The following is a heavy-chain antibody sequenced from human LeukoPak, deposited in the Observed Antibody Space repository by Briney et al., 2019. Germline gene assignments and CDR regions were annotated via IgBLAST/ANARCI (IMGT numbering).Heavy chain of an antibody. CDR3: ARVKDCSSTSCHNFDY. J-gene: IGHJ4*02. V-gene: IGHV3-30*04. CDR1: GFTFSSYA. Sequence: PGGSLRLSCAASGFTFSSYAMHWVRQAPGKGLEWVAVISYDGSNRYYADSVKGRSTISRDNSKNTLYLQMNSPRAEDTAVYYCARVKDCSSTSCHNFDYWGQGTLVTVSS. CDR2: ISYDGSNR. D-gene: IGHD2-2*01.